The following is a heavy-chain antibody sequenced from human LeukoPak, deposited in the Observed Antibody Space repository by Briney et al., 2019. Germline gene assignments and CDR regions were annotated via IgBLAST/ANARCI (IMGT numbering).Heavy chain of an antibody. CDR2: ISGSGGST. CDR1: GFTFNNYA. D-gene: IGHD3-22*01. V-gene: IGHV3-23*01. Sequence: GGSLRLSCAASGFTFNNYALSWVRQAPGKGLEWVSAISGSGGSTYYADSVKGRFTISRDNSKNTLYLQMNSLRVEDTAVYYCTKDTVYYDSSGYPPYYFDYWGQGTLVTVSS. CDR3: TKDTVYYDSSGYPPYYFDY. J-gene: IGHJ4*02.